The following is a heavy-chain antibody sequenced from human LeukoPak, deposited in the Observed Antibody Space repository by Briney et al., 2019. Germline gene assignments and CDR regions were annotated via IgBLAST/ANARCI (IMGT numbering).Heavy chain of an antibody. J-gene: IGHJ4*02. CDR3: AKGMRSSTSCYTCFDY. D-gene: IGHD2-2*02. V-gene: IGHV3-30*18. CDR2: ISYDGSNK. Sequence: GRSLRLSCAASGFTFSSYGMHWVRQAPGKGLEWVAVISYDGSNKYYADSVKGRFTISRDNSKNTLYLQMNSLRAEDTAVYYCAKGMRSSTSCYTCFDYWGQGTLVTVSS. CDR1: GFTFSSYG.